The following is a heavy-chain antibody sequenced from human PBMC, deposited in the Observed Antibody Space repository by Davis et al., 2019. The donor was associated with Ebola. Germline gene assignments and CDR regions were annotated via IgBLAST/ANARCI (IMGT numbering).Heavy chain of an antibody. J-gene: IGHJ3*02. D-gene: IGHD1-26*01. V-gene: IGHV3-49*04. Sequence: GESLKISCAASGFTFSSYWMHWVRQAPGKGLEWVGFIRSKAYGGTTEYAASVKGRFTISRDDSKSIAYLQMNSLKTEDTAVYYCARGDNKWELLGLYAFDIWGQGTMVTVSS. CDR3: ARGDNKWELLGLYAFDI. CDR2: IRSKAYGGTT. CDR1: GFTFSSYW.